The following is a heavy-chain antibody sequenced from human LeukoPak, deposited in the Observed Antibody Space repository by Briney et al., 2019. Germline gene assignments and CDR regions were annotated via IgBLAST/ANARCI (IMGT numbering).Heavy chain of an antibody. CDR1: GFTFGDYA. CDR3: TRVSTGYFYDSSGYFDTYYYYMDV. J-gene: IGHJ6*03. CDR2: IRSKLYGGTT. Sequence: GGSLRLSCTASGFTFGDYAMSWVRQAPGKGLEWVSFIRSKLYGGTTEYAASVKGRFTISRDDSKSIAYLQMNSLKTEDTAVYYCTRVSTGYFYDSSGYFDTYYYYMDVWGKGTTVTVSS. V-gene: IGHV3-49*04. D-gene: IGHD3-22*01.